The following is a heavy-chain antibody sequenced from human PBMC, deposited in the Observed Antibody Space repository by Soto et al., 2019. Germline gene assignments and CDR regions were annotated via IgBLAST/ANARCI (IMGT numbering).Heavy chain of an antibody. V-gene: IGHV3-23*01. D-gene: IGHD2-2*01. CDR2: ISGSGGST. CDR3: AKDAPNFCSSATCYTFDY. J-gene: IGHJ4*02. CDR1: GFTYSNYA. Sequence: EVQLLESGGGLVQPGGSLRLSCAASGFTYSNYAMTWVRQAPGKGREWVSTISGSGGSTYLADSVKGRFAISRDNSKNTLYLQMNSLKGEDTAVYYCAKDAPNFCSSATCYTFDYWGQGTLVTVSS.